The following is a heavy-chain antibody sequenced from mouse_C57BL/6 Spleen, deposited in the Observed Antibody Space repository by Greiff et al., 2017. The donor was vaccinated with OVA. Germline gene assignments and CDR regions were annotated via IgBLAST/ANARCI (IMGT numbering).Heavy chain of an antibody. CDR1: GFTFNTYA. CDR3: VRGGGYYSFDY. D-gene: IGHD2-3*01. V-gene: IGHV10-3*01. Sequence: GGGLVQPKGSLKLSCAASGFTFNTYAMHWVRPAPGKGLEWVARIRSKSSNYATYYADSLTDRFTISRDDSQSMLSLQMNNLKTEDTAMYYCVRGGGYYSFDYWGQGTTLTVSS. CDR2: IRSKSSNYAT. J-gene: IGHJ2*01.